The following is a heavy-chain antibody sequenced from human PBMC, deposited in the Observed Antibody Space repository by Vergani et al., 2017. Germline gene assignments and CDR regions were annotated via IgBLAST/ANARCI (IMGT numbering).Heavy chain of an antibody. D-gene: IGHD4-11*01. CDR1: GFSLNTRGVS. CDR3: VYRKTECVTTVCFYPFYYYYYMDV. J-gene: IGHJ6*03. Sequence: QITLKESGPTLVKPTQTLTLTCTFSGFSLNTRGVSVAWIRQPPGKALDWLALIYWNDDQHYSPSLNNRVTITKDTSKNQVVLTMNHMDYVDTGTYYCVYRKTECVTTVCFYPFYYYYYMDVWGKGTTVTVSS. CDR2: IYWNDDQ. V-gene: IGHV2-5*04.